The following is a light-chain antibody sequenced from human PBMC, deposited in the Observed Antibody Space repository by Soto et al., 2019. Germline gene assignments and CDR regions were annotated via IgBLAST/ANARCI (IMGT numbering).Light chain of an antibody. CDR3: SSYTVSTAPVV. CDR1: SSDVGVSNY. CDR2: EVH. Sequence: QSALTQPASVSGSPGQSITISCTGTSSDVGVSNYVSWYQQHPGKAPKLMIYEVHNRPSGVSNRFSASKSGNMASLTISGLQAEDEAYYYCSSYTVSTAPVVFGGGTKVTVL. V-gene: IGLV2-14*01. J-gene: IGLJ2*01.